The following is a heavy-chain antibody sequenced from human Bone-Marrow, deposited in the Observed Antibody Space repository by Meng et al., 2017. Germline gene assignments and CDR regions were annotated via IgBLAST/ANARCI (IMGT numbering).Heavy chain of an antibody. CDR3: ARGMGATHFDY. CDR1: GFSFHCYY. J-gene: IGHJ4*02. Sequence: HVQLVEAGGGVVKPGGYMKLSGAASGFSFHCYYMSWIRHAPGKGLGWVSYISSSGSTIYYAASVKGRFTIARDNAKNSLYLQMNSLRAEDTAVYYCARGMGATHFDYWGQGTLVTVSS. CDR2: ISSSGSTI. D-gene: IGHD1-26*01. V-gene: IGHV3-11*01.